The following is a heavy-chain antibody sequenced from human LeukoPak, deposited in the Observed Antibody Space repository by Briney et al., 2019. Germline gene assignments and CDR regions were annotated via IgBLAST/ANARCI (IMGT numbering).Heavy chain of an antibody. Sequence: PGGSLRLSCAASGFTFSSHWMHWVRQAPGKGLVWVSFINNEGRVTRYADSVKGRFTISRDNAKNTLYLQMNSLRAEDTAMYYCARGRQGAVDYWGPGTLVTVSS. CDR2: INNEGRVT. CDR3: ARGRQGAVDY. D-gene: IGHD3-16*01. V-gene: IGHV3-74*01. CDR1: GFTFSSHW. J-gene: IGHJ4*02.